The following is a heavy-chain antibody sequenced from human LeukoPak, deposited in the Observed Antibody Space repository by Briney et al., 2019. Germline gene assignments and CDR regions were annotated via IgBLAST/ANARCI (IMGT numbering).Heavy chain of an antibody. CDR1: GYTFTDYG. J-gene: IGHJ5*02. CDR2: ISAYNGNT. D-gene: IGHD6-19*01. Sequence: ASVKVSCKASGYTFTDYGISWVRQAPGQGLEWMGWISAYNGNTNYAQKLQGRVTMTTDTSTSTAYKELRSLRSDDTAVYYCARNLRPEQWLVLDWFDPWGQGSLVTVSS. CDR3: ARNLRPEQWLVLDWFDP. V-gene: IGHV1-18*01.